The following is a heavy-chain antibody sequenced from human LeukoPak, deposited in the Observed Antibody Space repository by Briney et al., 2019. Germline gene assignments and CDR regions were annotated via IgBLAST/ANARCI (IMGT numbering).Heavy chain of an antibody. CDR1: GYTFTSYY. Sequence: EASVKVSCKASGYTFTSYYMHWVRQAPGQGLEWMRIIHLSDGTTSYAQKFQGRVTMTRDTSTSTVYMELTSLRSEDTAVYYCARSASGWHYFDYWGQGTLVTVSS. D-gene: IGHD6-19*01. V-gene: IGHV1-46*01. CDR3: ARSASGWHYFDY. J-gene: IGHJ4*02. CDR2: IHLSDGTT.